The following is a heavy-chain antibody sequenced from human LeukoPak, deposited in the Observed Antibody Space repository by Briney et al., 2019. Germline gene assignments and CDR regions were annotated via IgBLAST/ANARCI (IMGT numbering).Heavy chain of an antibody. V-gene: IGHV4-59*01. D-gene: IGHD3-9*01. CDR3: ARVQSDILTGYRDYFDY. Sequence: PSETLSLTCTVSGGSISSYYWSWIRQPPGKRLEWIGYIYYSGSTNYNPSLKSRVTISVDTSKNQFSLKLSSVTAADTAVYYCARVQSDILTGYRDYFDYWGQGTLVTVSS. J-gene: IGHJ4*02. CDR1: GGSISSYY. CDR2: IYYSGST.